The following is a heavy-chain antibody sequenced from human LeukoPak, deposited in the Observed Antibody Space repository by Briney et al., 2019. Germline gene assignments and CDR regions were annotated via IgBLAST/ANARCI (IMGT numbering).Heavy chain of an antibody. CDR2: ISSSSSCI. D-gene: IGHD6-19*01. J-gene: IGHJ2*01. V-gene: IGHV3-21*01. CDR1: GFTFSSYS. CDR3: ARHSSGWSQGPAWYFDL. Sequence: PGGSLRLSCAASGFTFSSYSMNWVRQAPGKGLEWVSSISSSSSCIYYADSVKGRFTISRDNAKNSLYLQMNSLRAEDTAVYYCARHSSGWSQGPAWYFDLWGRGTLVTVSS.